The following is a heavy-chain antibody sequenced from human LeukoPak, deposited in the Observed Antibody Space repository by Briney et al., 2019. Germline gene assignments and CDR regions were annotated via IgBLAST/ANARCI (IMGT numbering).Heavy chain of an antibody. CDR3: PRVRSRYSRSYHAFDI. Sequence: GGSLRLSCAASGFTFSSYGMHCVRQAPGKGLEWVAVIWCDGSNKYYADSVKGRFTISRDNSKNTLYLQMNSLRAEDTAVYYCPRVRSRYSRSYHAFDIWGQGTMVTVSS. CDR2: IWCDGSNK. D-gene: IGHD1-26*01. CDR1: GFTFSSYG. J-gene: IGHJ3*02. V-gene: IGHV3-33*01.